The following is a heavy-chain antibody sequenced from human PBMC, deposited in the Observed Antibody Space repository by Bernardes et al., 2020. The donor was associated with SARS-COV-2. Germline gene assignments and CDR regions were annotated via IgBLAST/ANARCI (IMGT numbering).Heavy chain of an antibody. V-gene: IGHV3-33*03. CDR1: GFTFSTYG. CDR2: VWNDGSHE. CDR3: ATDWGEGDVFEN. J-gene: IGHJ3*02. Sequence: GGSLRLSCAASGFTFSTYGMHWVRQVPGKGLEWVASVWNDGSHEQYRDSLKGRFTISRDNSKNMLYLQMNSLRVEDTAVYYCATDWGEGDVFENWGQGTMVTVSS. D-gene: IGHD3-16*01.